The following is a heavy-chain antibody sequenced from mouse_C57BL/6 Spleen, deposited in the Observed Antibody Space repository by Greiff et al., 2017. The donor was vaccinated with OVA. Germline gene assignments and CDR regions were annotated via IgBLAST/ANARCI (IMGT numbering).Heavy chain of an antibody. J-gene: IGHJ4*01. V-gene: IGHV1-58*01. CDR2: IYIGNGYT. CDR3: ARGYYGSSGVYAMDY. CDR1: GYTFTSYG. Sequence: EVQLQQSGAELVRPGSSVTMSCKTSGYTFTSYGINWVKQRPGQGLEWIGYIYIGNGYTAYTEEFKGKATLTSDTSASTAYMQLSSLTCEDSAIYLCARGYYGSSGVYAMDYWGQGTSVTVSS. D-gene: IGHD1-1*01.